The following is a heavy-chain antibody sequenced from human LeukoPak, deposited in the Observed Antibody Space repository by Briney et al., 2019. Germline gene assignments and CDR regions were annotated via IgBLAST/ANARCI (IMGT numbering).Heavy chain of an antibody. V-gene: IGHV3-74*01. CDR3: VRDFRSADY. CDR1: GFTFGKYW. CDR2: ICPDGTVT. J-gene: IGHJ4*02. Sequence: PGGSLRLSCVASGFTFGKYWMSWVRQAPRKGPMWVSRICPDGTVTNYADSVKARFSISRDNARNTVYLQMNSLRAEDTAVYYCVRDFRSADYWGQGTLVTVSS.